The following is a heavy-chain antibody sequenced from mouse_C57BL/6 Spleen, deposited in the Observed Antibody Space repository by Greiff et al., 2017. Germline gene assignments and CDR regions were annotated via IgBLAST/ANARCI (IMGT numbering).Heavy chain of an antibody. J-gene: IGHJ1*03. CDR2: INPNNGGT. CDR1: GYTFTDYN. D-gene: IGHD2-4*01. Sequence: EVQLQQSGPELVKPGASVKIPCKASGYTFTDYNMDWVKQSHGKSLEWIGDINPNNGGTIYNQKFKGTATLTVDKSSSTAYMELRRQTSEDTAVYYCARGGYGYDYDGEGGYFDVWGTGTTVTVSS. V-gene: IGHV1-18*01. CDR3: ARGGYGYDYDGEGGYFDV.